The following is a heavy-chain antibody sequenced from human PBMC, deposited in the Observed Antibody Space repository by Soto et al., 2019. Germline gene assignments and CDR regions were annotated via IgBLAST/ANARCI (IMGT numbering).Heavy chain of an antibody. CDR1: GYTFTSYD. D-gene: IGHD3-10*01. Sequence: QVQLVQSGAEVKKPGASVKVSCKASGYTFTSYDINWVRQATGQGLEWMGWMNPNSGNTGYAQKFQGRVTMTRNTYISTAYMELRSLRSEDTAVYYCASLITRVRGVIRDYYYGMDVWGQGPTVTVSS. CDR3: ASLITRVRGVIRDYYYGMDV. V-gene: IGHV1-8*01. CDR2: MNPNSGNT. J-gene: IGHJ6*02.